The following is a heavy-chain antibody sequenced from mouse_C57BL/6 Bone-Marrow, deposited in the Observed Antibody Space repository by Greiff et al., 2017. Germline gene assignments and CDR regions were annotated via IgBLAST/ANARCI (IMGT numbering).Heavy chain of an antibody. J-gene: IGHJ2*01. V-gene: IGHV14-2*01. Sequence: VQLQQSGAELVKPGASVKLSCTASGFNIKDYYMHWVKQRTEQGLEWIGRIDPEDGETKYAPTFQGKATITADTSANTAYLQLSSLTSADTAVYYCARLSWVFDYWGQGTTLTVSS. D-gene: IGHD4-1*01. CDR3: ARLSWVFDY. CDR2: IDPEDGET. CDR1: GFNIKDYY.